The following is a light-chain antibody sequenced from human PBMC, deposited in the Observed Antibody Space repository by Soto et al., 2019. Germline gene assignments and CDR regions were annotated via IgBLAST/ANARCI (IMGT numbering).Light chain of an antibody. CDR2: GAS. V-gene: IGKV3-15*01. CDR3: QQYNNWPL. CDR1: QSVSSN. J-gene: IGKJ5*01. Sequence: EIVMTQSPSTLSVSPGRRATLSCRASQSVSSNLAWYQQKPGQAPRLLISGASTRATGIPARFSGSASGTEFTLTISSLKSEDFAVYYCQQYNNWPLFGQGTRLEIK.